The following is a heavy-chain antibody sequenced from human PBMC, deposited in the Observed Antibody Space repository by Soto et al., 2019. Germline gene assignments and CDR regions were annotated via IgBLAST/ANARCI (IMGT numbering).Heavy chain of an antibody. J-gene: IGHJ4*02. CDR1: GDSINSDNYY. D-gene: IGHD3-9*01. CDR3: ARLEGLATISYYFDY. Sequence: QLQLQESGPGLVKPSETLSLTCSVSGDSINSDNYYWGWLRQPPGKGLEWIGSIYYRGNTYYNPSPKTRVTISLDKSKSQFSLKLTSVTAADSAVYFCARLEGLATISYYFDYWGQGTLVTVSS. V-gene: IGHV4-39*01. CDR2: IYYRGNT.